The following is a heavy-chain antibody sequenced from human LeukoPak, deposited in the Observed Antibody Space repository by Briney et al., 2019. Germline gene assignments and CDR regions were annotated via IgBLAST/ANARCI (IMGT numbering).Heavy chain of an antibody. CDR3: VRDPWDY. V-gene: IGHV3-48*02. Sequence: PGGSLRISCAASGFTFSSYSMNWVRHAPGKALEWVSYISGSSSTIYYADSVKGRFTISRDNAKNLLYLQMNSLRDEDTAVYYCVRDPWDYWGQGTLVTVS. CDR1: GFTFSSYS. J-gene: IGHJ4*02. CDR2: ISGSSSTI.